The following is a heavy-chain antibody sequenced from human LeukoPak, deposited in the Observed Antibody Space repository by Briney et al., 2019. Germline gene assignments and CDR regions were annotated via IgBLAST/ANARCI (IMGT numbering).Heavy chain of an antibody. J-gene: IGHJ4*02. CDR2: ISGNNDNP. CDR3: ARDGTSTDDY. V-gene: IGHV1-18*01. D-gene: IGHD2-2*01. Sequence: ASVKVSCKTSGYTFSNFGVNWVRQAPGQGLEWMGWISGNNDNPNYGQKFQGRFAVTTDSSTTTAYMELRNLTFDDTAVYYCARDGTSTDDYWGQGTLVTVSS. CDR1: GYTFSNFG.